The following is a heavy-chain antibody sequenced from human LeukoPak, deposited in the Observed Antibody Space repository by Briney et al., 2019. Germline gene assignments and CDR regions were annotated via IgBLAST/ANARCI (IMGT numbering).Heavy chain of an antibody. Sequence: ASVKVSCKASGYTFTSYAMHWVRQAPGQRLEWMGWINAGNGNTKYSQKFQGRVTITRDTSASTAYMELSSLRSEDTAVYYCARELTVRAVTTSYWGQGTLVTVSS. CDR1: GYTFTSYA. CDR3: ARELTVRAVTTSY. CDR2: INAGNGNT. V-gene: IGHV1-3*01. D-gene: IGHD4-17*01. J-gene: IGHJ4*02.